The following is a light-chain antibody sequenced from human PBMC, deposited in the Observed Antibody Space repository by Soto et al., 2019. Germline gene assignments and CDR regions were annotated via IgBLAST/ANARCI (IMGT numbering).Light chain of an antibody. V-gene: IGKV1-33*01. CDR3: QQCDSLPIT. CDR2: DAS. J-gene: IGKJ5*01. CDR1: QDISTY. Sequence: DIQMTQSPSSLSASVGDRVTIACQASQDISTYLNWYQQKPGKAPKLLIYDASTLETGVPSRFSGSGSGTDFTVTISSLQPEHIATYYCQQCDSLPITFGQGTRLDIK.